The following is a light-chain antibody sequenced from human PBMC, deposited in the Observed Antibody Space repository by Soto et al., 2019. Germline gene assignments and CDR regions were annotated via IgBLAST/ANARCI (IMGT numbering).Light chain of an antibody. CDR3: QQSYTTVYT. CDR1: QSISSY. Sequence: DIQMTQYPSSLSASVGDRVTITCRASQSISSYLNWYQQKPGKAPKVLIYAASSLQSGVPSRFSGSGSGTDFTLTISSLQPEDFATYFCQQSYTTVYTFGLGTKVDIK. CDR2: AAS. J-gene: IGKJ2*01. V-gene: IGKV1-39*01.